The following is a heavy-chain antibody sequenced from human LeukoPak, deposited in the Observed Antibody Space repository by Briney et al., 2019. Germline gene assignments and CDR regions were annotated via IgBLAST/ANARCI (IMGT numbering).Heavy chain of an antibody. J-gene: IGHJ6*02. Sequence: SETLSLTCTVSGGSISSGDYYWSWIRQPPGKGLEWIGYIYYSGSTYYNPSLKSRVTISVDTSKNQFSLKLSSVTAADTAVYYCARGSTVTTSGMDVWGQGTTVTVSS. CDR1: GGSISSGDYY. CDR2: IYYSGST. V-gene: IGHV4-30-4*01. D-gene: IGHD4-11*01. CDR3: ARGSTVTTSGMDV.